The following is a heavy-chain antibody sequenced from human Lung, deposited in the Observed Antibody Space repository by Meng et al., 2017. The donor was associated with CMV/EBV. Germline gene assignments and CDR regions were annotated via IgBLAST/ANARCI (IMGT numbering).Heavy chain of an antibody. CDR3: ARGTGTLYQLLCSRGPPYSYYGMDV. J-gene: IGHJ6*02. Sequence: SVTVSRLCTGYPFTSYGVPGLRPARAQGLSWMGCISADNGNTKYGQKFQGRVTMTTDTSTSTGYMDLRDLRDDDTAVYYCARGTGTLYQLLCSRGPPYSYYGMDVWGQGTTVTVSS. V-gene: IGHV1-18*04. CDR2: ISADNGNT. CDR1: GYPFTSYG. D-gene: IGHD2-2*01.